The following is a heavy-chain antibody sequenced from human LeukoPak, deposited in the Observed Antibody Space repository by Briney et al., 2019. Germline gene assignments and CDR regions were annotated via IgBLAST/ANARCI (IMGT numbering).Heavy chain of an antibody. CDR2: INGADYST. D-gene: IGHD3-10*01. CDR1: GFTFRTSA. Sequence: GGSLRLSCAASGFTFRTSAMSWVRQAPAKGLQWVSSINGADYSTYYADSVKGRFTISRYNSKNILYLQMNSLRTAATAMYYCATANPTPRGINFDSWGEGTLVTVSS. CDR3: ATANPTPRGINFDS. J-gene: IGHJ4*02. V-gene: IGHV3-23*01.